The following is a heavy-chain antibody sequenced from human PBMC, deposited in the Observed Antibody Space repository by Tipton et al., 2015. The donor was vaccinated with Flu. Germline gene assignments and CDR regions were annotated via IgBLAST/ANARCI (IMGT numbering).Heavy chain of an antibody. J-gene: IGHJ4*01. Sequence: DEALGTHYWTWFRQPAGERLEWIGRIFATGTAIYNPSLRSRVTMSVDTSKNQFSLNLTSVTAADTAVYYCARLPRHYGDYPLDYWGPGIMVTVSS. CDR1: DEALGTHY. CDR3: ARLPRHYGDYPLDY. D-gene: IGHD4-17*01. CDR2: IFATGTA. V-gene: IGHV4-4*07.